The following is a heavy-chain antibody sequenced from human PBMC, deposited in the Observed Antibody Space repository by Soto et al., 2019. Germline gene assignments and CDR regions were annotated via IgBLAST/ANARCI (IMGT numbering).Heavy chain of an antibody. V-gene: IGHV4-59*01. CDR2: IYYTGST. J-gene: IGHJ5*02. D-gene: IGHD5-18*01. CDR3: ASVDTAIVSASA. CDR1: GVSISSYY. Sequence: SETLSLTCTVSGVSISSYYWSWIRQPPGKGLEWIAYIYYTGSTIYNPSLKTRVSIPIGTAKSQFSLRRSSVTAADTAVYYCASVDTAIVSASAWGQGILVTVSS.